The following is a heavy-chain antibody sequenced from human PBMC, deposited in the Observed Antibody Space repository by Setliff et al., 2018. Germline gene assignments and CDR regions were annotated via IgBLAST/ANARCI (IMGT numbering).Heavy chain of an antibody. CDR3: ARHYGGGYKHFDY. V-gene: IGHV4-39*01. J-gene: IGHJ4*02. D-gene: IGHD5-12*01. CDR2: IYYSGSS. Sequence: SETLSLTCTVSGDSISSPSYFWGWVRQPPGKEMEWIATIYYSGSSYYNPSLKSRLTISVDTSKNLFSLKLSSVTTADTAVYYCARHYGGGYKHFDYWGQGTLVTVS. CDR1: GDSISSPSYF.